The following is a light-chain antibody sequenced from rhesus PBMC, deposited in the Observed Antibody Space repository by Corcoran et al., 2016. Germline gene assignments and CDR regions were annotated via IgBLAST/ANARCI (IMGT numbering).Light chain of an antibody. CDR3: QQYSSRPYS. CDR2: KAC. V-gene: IGKV1-22*01. Sequence: EIQTTQSPSSLSASVGETVIITCRASQGSSSWLAWYQQKPGKAPNLLHYKACSLQSGVPSRFGGRGSCTDFTLTISSLQSEDFATYYCQQYSSRPYSFGQGTKVEIK. CDR1: QGSSSW. J-gene: IGKJ2*01.